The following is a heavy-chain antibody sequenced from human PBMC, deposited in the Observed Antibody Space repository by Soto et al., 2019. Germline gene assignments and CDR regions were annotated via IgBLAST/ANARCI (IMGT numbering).Heavy chain of an antibody. D-gene: IGHD1-26*01. CDR1: GGTFSSYA. Sequence: ASVKVSCKASGGTFSSYAISWVRQAPGQGLEWMGWINPKTGGTNYVQKFQGRVTMTRDTSMTTAYMELSRLRSDDTAVYYCARDVVGSDYFDSWGQGTLVTVSS. CDR3: ARDVVGSDYFDS. CDR2: INPKTGGT. V-gene: IGHV1-2*02. J-gene: IGHJ4*02.